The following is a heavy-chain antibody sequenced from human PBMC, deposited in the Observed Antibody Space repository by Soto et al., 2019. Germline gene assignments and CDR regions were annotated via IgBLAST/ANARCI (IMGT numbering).Heavy chain of an antibody. Sequence: SETLSLTCTVSGGSMRRYFWTWIRQPPGKGLEWIGYIHYSGTTSFFPSYNPSLRSRVTISEDTSKNQFSLKLLSVTTADTAVYFCAAGEASSRNLAPYYLDFWGQGTLVSVSS. D-gene: IGHD6-13*01. CDR1: GGSMRRYF. CDR2: IHYSGTT. J-gene: IGHJ4*02. V-gene: IGHV4-59*01. CDR3: AAGEASSRNLAPYYLDF.